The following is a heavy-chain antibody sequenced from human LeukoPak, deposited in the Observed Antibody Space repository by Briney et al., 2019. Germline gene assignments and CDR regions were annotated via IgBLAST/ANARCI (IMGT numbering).Heavy chain of an antibody. V-gene: IGHV3-33*01. CDR3: ARGDVQLWLRYIRRFDP. CDR1: GFTFSSYG. D-gene: IGHD5-18*01. Sequence: GRSLRLSCAASGFTFSSYGMHWVRQAPGKGLEWVAVIWYDGSNKYYADSVKGRFTISRDNSKNTLYLQMNSLRAEDTAVYYCARGDVQLWLRYIRRFDPWGQGTLVTVSS. J-gene: IGHJ5*02. CDR2: IWYDGSNK.